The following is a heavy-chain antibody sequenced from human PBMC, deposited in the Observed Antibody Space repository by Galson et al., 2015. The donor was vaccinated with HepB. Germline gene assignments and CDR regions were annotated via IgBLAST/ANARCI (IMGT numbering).Heavy chain of an antibody. V-gene: IGHV3-21*01. Sequence: SLRLSCAASGFTFSSYTMNWVRQAPGKGLEWVSSISSSSSYIYYADSVKGRFTISRDNAKNSLYLQMNSLRAEDTAVYYCARGPGGYYENDYWGQGTLVTVSS. D-gene: IGHD3-22*01. CDR2: ISSSSSYI. J-gene: IGHJ4*02. CDR3: ARGPGGYYENDY. CDR1: GFTFSSYT.